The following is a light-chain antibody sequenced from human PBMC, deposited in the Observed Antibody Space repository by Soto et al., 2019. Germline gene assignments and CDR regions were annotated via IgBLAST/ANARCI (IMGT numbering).Light chain of an antibody. CDR3: ETWDSHTRV. J-gene: IGLJ2*01. Sequence: QSVLTQSSSASASLGSSVKLTCTLTSGHSDNIIAWHQQQPGKAPRYLMNLEGSGSYNKGSGVPDRFSGSRSGADRFLTISNIQSEDEADYYCETWDSHTRVFGGGTKLTVL. CDR1: SGHSDNI. CDR2: LEGSGSY. V-gene: IGLV4-60*03.